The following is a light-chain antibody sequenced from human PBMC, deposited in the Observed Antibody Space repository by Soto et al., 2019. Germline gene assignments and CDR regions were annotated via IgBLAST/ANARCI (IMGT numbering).Light chain of an antibody. Sequence: EIVMTQSPATLSVSPGERATLSCGASQSISSNLAWYQQKPGQAPRLLISGASTRATGISARFSGSGSGTEFTLTISSLQSEDFAVYYCQQYNNWPGTFGQGTKVDIK. V-gene: IGKV3-15*01. CDR2: GAS. CDR1: QSISSN. J-gene: IGKJ1*01. CDR3: QQYNNWPGT.